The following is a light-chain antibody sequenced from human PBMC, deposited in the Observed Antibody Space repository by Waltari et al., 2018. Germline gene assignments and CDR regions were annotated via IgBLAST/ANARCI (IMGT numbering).Light chain of an antibody. Sequence: EMVMMQSPATLSVSPGERATLSCRASQSVSRSLAWYQQQPGQAPRLLMYGAFTRATCIPDRFSGSGSGTDFTLTISSLQSEDFAVYYCQQYNDWPYTFGQGTKLEIK. V-gene: IGKV3-15*01. J-gene: IGKJ2*01. CDR3: QQYNDWPYT. CDR1: QSVSRS. CDR2: GAF.